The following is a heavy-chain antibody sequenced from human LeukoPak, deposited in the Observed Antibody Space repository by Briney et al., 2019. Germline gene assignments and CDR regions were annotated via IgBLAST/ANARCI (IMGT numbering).Heavy chain of an antibody. CDR2: IYYSGST. CDR1: GGSISGSSYY. CDR3: ARYDYGDDRPMEFFDY. Sequence: SETLSLTCTVSGGSISGSSYYWGWIRQPPGKGLEWIGSIYYSGSTYYNPSLKSRVTMSVDTSKSQFSLKLGSVTAADPAVYYCARYDYGDDRPMEFFDYWGHGSLVTVSS. D-gene: IGHD4-17*01. V-gene: IGHV4-39*07. J-gene: IGHJ4*01.